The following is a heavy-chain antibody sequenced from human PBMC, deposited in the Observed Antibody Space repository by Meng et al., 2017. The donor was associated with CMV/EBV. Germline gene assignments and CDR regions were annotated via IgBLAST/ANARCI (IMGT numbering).Heavy chain of an antibody. J-gene: IGHJ4*02. V-gene: IGHV3-30-3*01. CDR2: ISYDGSNK. Sequence: LSWAASGFTFSSYAMHLVRQAPGKRLEWVAVISYDGSNKYYADSVKGRFTISRDNSKNTLYLQMNSLRAEDTALYYCVRGWQQLAFDYWGQGTLVTVSS. D-gene: IGHD6-13*01. CDR3: VRGWQQLAFDY. CDR1: GFTFSSYA.